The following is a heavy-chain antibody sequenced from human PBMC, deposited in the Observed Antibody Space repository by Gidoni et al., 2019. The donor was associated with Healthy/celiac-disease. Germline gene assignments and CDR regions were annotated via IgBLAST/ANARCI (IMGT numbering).Heavy chain of an antibody. J-gene: IGHJ4*02. D-gene: IGHD2-2*01. V-gene: IGHV3-21*01. CDR1: GFPFSSYS. CDR2: ISSSSSYI. CDR3: ATYCSSTSCDDY. Sequence: ELQLVESGGGLVKPGGSLRLSCAASGFPFSSYSMNWVRQAPGKGLEWVSSISSSSSYIYYADSVKGRFTISRDNAKNSLYLQMNSLRAEDTAVYYCATYCSSTSCDDYWGQGTLVTVSS.